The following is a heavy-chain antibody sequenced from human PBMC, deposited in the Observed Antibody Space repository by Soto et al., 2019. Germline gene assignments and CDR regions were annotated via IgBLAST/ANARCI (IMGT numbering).Heavy chain of an antibody. V-gene: IGHV3-21*01. J-gene: IGHJ3*02. Sequence: PGGSLRLSCAVSGFTFSSYSMNWVRQAPGKGLEWVSSISSSSSYIYYADSVKGRFTISRDNAKNSLYLQMNSLRAEDTAVYYCARDNSQFYDSSGDDAFDIWGQGTMVTVSS. CDR3: ARDNSQFYDSSGDDAFDI. CDR2: ISSSSSYI. CDR1: GFTFSSYS. D-gene: IGHD3-22*01.